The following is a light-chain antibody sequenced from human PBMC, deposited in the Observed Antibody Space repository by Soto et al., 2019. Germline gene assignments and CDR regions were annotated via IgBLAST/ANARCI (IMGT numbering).Light chain of an antibody. V-gene: IGKV1-9*01. J-gene: IGKJ4*01. CDR3: QQLNSYPLT. CDR2: IAS. Sequence: IQLTQSPSSLSASVGDRVTITCRSSQGISGYLAWYQQKPGKAPKLLIDIASTLSSGVTSRFSGSGSGTDFTLAISSLQPEDFATDYCQQLNSYPLTFGGGTKVESK. CDR1: QGISGY.